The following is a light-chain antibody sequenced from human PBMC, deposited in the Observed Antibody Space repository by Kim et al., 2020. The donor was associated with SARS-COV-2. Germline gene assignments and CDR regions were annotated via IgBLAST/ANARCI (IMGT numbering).Light chain of an antibody. CDR3: QQYSYWPRS. J-gene: IGKJ2*03. CDR1: ASVSDN. CDR2: GVS. Sequence: GSPGERAIVSCRASASVSDNLAWYHQKPGQSPSLLIYGVSTRAAGVPARFSGSGSGTEFTLSISSLQFEDFGVYYCQQYSYWPRSFGQGTKLEI. V-gene: IGKV3-15*01.